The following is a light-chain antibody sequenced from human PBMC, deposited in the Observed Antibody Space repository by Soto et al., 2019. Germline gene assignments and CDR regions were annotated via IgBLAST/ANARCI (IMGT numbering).Light chain of an antibody. CDR1: QSVSSN. J-gene: IGKJ5*01. CDR3: QQRSNWYT. Sequence: IVVKQSPATLSVTPGERATLSCRASQSVSSNLAWYQQKPGQAPRLLIYDASNRATGIPARFSGSGSGTDFTLTISSLEPEDFAVYYCQQRSNWYTFGQGTRLEIK. V-gene: IGKV3D-11*02. CDR2: DAS.